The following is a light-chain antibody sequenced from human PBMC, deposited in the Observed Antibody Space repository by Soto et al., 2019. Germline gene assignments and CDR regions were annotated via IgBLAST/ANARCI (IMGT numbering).Light chain of an antibody. CDR3: CSYTSSSTPWV. Sequence: QSVLTQPASVSGSPGQSITISCTGTSSDVGGYNYVSWYQQHPGKAPKLIIYDVSDRPSGISSRFSASKSGNTASLTISELQAEDEADYYCCSYTSSSTPWVFGTGTKVTVL. CDR2: DVS. CDR1: SSDVGGYNY. V-gene: IGLV2-14*03. J-gene: IGLJ1*01.